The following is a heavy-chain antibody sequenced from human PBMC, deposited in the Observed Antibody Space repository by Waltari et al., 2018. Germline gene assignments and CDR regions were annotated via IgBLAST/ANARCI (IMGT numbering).Heavy chain of an antibody. V-gene: IGHV3-23*01. Sequence: EVELLESGGGLVQPGGTLRLSCAASGFTFNNFAMSWVRQAPGKGLVWVSASSGSGGTTYYADSVKGRFTISRDNSRNVLYLQMNTLSAEDTAVYYCAKDRCTDGQCYTYFDYWGQGALITVSS. D-gene: IGHD2-8*01. CDR2: SSGSGGTT. CDR3: AKDRCTDGQCYTYFDY. J-gene: IGHJ4*02. CDR1: GFTFNNFA.